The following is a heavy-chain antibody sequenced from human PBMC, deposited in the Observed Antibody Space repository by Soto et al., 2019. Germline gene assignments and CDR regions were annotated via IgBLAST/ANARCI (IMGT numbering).Heavy chain of an antibody. D-gene: IGHD3-10*01. CDR3: ARYGVAAKWPYGMDV. Sequence: ASVKVSCKASGYTFTSYAMHWVRQAPGQRLEWMGWISAYNGNTNYAQKLQGRVTMTTDTSTSTAYMELRSLRSDDTAVYYCARYGVAAKWPYGMDVWGQGTTVTVSS. CDR1: GYTFTSYA. V-gene: IGHV1-18*01. CDR2: ISAYNGNT. J-gene: IGHJ6*02.